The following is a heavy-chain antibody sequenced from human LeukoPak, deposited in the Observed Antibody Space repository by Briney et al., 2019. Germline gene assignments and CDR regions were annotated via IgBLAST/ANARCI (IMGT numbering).Heavy chain of an antibody. J-gene: IGHJ4*02. Sequence: ASVKVSCKASGYTFTAYFMHWVRQPPGQGLEWMGWINSNRGVTNSVQRFQGRVTMTRDTSIRTVYMEVSTMRSDDTAVYYCARGMPVGGTKIGFDYWGQGTLVTVSS. CDR1: GYTFTAYF. CDR2: INSNRGVT. V-gene: IGHV1-2*02. CDR3: ARGMPVGGTKIGFDY. D-gene: IGHD6-19*01.